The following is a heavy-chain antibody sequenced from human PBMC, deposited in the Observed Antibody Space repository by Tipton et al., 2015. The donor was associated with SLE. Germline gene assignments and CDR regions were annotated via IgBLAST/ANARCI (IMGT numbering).Heavy chain of an antibody. CDR2: ISGNGRKT. Sequence: GSLRLSCAASGFTFSDYSMHWVRQAPGKGLEYVSVISGNGRKTYDTDSVKGRFTISRDNSKNTLYLQMGSLRPEDTAVYYCAREEPAGSTDYWGHGTLVTVSS. CDR3: AREEPAGSTDY. V-gene: IGHV3-64*02. CDR1: GFTFSDYS. J-gene: IGHJ4*01. D-gene: IGHD6-25*01.